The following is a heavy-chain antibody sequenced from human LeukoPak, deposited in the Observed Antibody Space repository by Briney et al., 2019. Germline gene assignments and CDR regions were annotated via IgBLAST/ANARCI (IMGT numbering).Heavy chain of an antibody. D-gene: IGHD6-13*01. CDR1: GGSISSGDYY. CDR3: ARDGRLWQQPFDY. V-gene: IGHV4-30-4*08. CDR2: IYYSGST. J-gene: IGHJ4*02. Sequence: SSETLSLTCTVSGGSISSGDYYWSWIRQPPGKGLEWIGYIYYSGSTYYSPSLKSRVTISVDTSKNQFSLKLSSVTAADTAVYYCARDGRLWQQPFDYWGQGTLVTVSS.